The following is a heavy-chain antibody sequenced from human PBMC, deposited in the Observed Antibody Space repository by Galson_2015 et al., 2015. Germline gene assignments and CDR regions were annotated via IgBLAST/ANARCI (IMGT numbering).Heavy chain of an antibody. CDR3: ARDPVDGSGHFDY. J-gene: IGHJ4*02. CDR2: TKDDGSSI. Sequence: SPRLSGAASGLTVSSDWMHRVRQVPGKGLLWVSRTKDDGSSIVYADPVKGRFTISRDNTKNTLWLQMNSLRVEDTVVYYCARDPVDGSGHFDYWGQGTLVTVSS. V-gene: IGHV3-74*01. D-gene: IGHD6-19*01. CDR1: GLTVSSDW.